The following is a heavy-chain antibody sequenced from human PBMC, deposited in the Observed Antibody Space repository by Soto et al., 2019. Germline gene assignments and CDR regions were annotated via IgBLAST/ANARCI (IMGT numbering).Heavy chain of an antibody. Sequence: EVQLLESGGGLVQPGGSLRLSCAASGFTFSTYSMSWVRQAPGKGLEWVSGISGSGGNTYYADSVKGRFTVSRDNSTNTMYLRMDRLRADDTAIYYCAKDRWSPLKGYFDLWGRGTLVSVSS. V-gene: IGHV3-23*01. CDR1: GFTFSTYS. CDR2: ISGSGGNT. CDR3: AKDRWSPLKGYFDL. D-gene: IGHD2-8*01. J-gene: IGHJ2*01.